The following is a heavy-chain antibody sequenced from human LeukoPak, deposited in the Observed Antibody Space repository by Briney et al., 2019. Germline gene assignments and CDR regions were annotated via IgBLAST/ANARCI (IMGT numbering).Heavy chain of an antibody. J-gene: IGHJ4*02. CDR2: VNPYSGGT. CDR3: AREGSGWKFDY. D-gene: IGHD6-19*01. V-gene: IGHV1-2*06. CDR1: VYTFTGYY. Sequence: SVTVSCKASVYTFTGYYMHCLRQPPAQGLEWVGRVNPYSGGTNYAQKFQGRVTLTRETSISTAYIELSTLRSDDTAVYYCAREGSGWKFDYWGQGTLVTVSS.